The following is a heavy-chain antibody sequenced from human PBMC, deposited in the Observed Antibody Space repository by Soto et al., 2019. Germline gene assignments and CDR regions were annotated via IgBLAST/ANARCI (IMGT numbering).Heavy chain of an antibody. Sequence: SVKVSCKASGYTFTSHDINWVRQATGQGLEWMGWMNPNRGNTGYAQKFQGRVTMTRSTSISTAYMELSNLRSEDTAVYYCVRGYPYSSGPWGQGTLVTVSS. V-gene: IGHV1-8*01. J-gene: IGHJ5*02. D-gene: IGHD3-22*01. CDR3: VRGYPYSSGP. CDR1: GYTFTSHD. CDR2: MNPNRGNT.